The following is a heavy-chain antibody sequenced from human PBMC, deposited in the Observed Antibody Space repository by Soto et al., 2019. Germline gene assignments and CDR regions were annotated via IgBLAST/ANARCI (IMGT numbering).Heavy chain of an antibody. Sequence: PGGSLRLSCEASGFPFNTYAMTWFRQLPGMGLEWVSTTSIGGNTDFAESVRGRFSVSRDNSKNTLYLQMTNLRAEDAAIYFCEKVLRPGLVVPTKSGFAPWGQGPRVPVSS. D-gene: IGHD3-10*02. V-gene: IGHV3-23*01. J-gene: IGHJ5*02. CDR2: TSIGGNT. CDR3: EKVLRPGLVVPTKSGFAP. CDR1: GFPFNTYA.